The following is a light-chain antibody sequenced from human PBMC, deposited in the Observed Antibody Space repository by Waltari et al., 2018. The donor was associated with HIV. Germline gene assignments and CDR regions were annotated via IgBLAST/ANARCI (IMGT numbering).Light chain of an antibody. CDR3: QQYYSTPHS. CDR2: WAS. CDR1: QGVLYSSNNKNY. J-gene: IGKJ2*03. V-gene: IGKV4-1*01. Sequence: DIVMTQSPDSLAVSLGERATINCKSSQGVLYSSNNKNYLAWYQQKPGQPPKLLIYWASTRESGVPDRFSGSGSGTDFTLTISSLQAEDVAVYYCQQYYSTPHSFGQGTKLEIK.